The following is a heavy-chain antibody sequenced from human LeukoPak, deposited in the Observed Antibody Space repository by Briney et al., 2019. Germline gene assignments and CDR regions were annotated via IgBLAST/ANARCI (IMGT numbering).Heavy chain of an antibody. Sequence: GGSLRLSCAASGFTFSDYYMSWIRQAPGKGLEWVSYTVASSNYTNYADSVKGRFTISRDNAKNSLYLQMNSLRAEDTAVYYCARDRSGWAYYYYYYGMDVWGQGTTVTVSS. V-gene: IGHV3-11*06. CDR2: TVASSNYT. CDR1: GFTFSDYY. CDR3: ARDRSGWAYYYYYYGMDV. J-gene: IGHJ6*02. D-gene: IGHD6-19*01.